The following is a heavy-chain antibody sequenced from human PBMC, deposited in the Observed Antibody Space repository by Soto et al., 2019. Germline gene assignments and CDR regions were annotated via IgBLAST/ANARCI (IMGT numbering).Heavy chain of an antibody. D-gene: IGHD3-16*01. Sequence: EVQLVESGGGLVEPGGALRLSCAASGFSFTYAWLNWVRQAPGQGLEWVGRIKSMPDGGTTDYAAPVKGRFTISRDDLANTVYLQMNRLKTEDTAVYYCAADLPDWGAYAFDYGGQGTLVTVST. CDR2: IKSMPDGGTT. J-gene: IGHJ4*02. V-gene: IGHV3-15*07. CDR1: GFSFTYAW. CDR3: AADLPDWGAYAFDY.